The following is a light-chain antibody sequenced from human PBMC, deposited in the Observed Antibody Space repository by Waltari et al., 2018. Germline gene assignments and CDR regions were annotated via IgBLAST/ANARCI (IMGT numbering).Light chain of an antibody. V-gene: IGLV2-14*01. J-gene: IGLJ3*02. CDR1: ISDTGANNY. CDR2: HVT. CDR3: SSYTITYTRV. Sequence: QSALTQPASVSGSPGPSITISCTGTISDTGANNYVSWYRQHPGKAPKLILYHVTTRPSGVSKRFSGSKSGNTASLTISGLQAGDEADYFCSSYTITYTRVFGGGTKLTVL.